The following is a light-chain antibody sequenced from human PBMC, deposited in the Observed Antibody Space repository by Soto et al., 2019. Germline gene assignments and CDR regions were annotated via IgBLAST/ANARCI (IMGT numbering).Light chain of an antibody. CDR3: QQYGGSPRT. Sequence: IMLTQSPGTRSLSPGEIATLSCRASQSVSSSSLAWYQQKRGQAPRLLIHDASSRATGIPDRFSGSGSGTDFTLTISSLEPEDFAVYYCQQYGGSPRTFGQGTKVDIK. J-gene: IGKJ1*01. CDR2: DAS. CDR1: QSVSSSS. V-gene: IGKV3-20*01.